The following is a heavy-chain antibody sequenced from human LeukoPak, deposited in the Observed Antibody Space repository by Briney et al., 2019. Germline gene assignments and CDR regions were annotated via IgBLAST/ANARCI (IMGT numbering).Heavy chain of an antibody. V-gene: IGHV4-39*02. D-gene: IGHD1-26*01. Sequence: SETLSLTCTVPGGSISSSSYYWGWIRQPPGKGLEWIGSIYYSGSTYYNPSLKSRVTISVDTTNNHFSLKLSSVTAADTAVYYCARRQFASSYSDYWGQGTLVTVSS. CDR3: ARRQFASSYSDY. CDR2: IYYSGST. J-gene: IGHJ4*02. CDR1: GGSISSSSYY.